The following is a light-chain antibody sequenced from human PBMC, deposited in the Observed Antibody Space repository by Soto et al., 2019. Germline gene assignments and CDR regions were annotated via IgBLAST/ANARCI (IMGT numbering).Light chain of an antibody. V-gene: IGKV1-5*03. J-gene: IGKJ1*01. CDR1: QSINSW. Sequence: DIQMTQSPSTLSASVGDRVTITCRASQSINSWLAWYQQKPGKAPKLLIYKASSLESGVPSRFSGSGSGTEFTLTISSLQPDDFATYYCQQYNSYPETFGQGTKGDIK. CDR3: QQYNSYPET. CDR2: KAS.